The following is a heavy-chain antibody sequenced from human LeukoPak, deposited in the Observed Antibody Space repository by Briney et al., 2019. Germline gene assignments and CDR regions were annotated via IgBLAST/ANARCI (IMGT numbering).Heavy chain of an antibody. CDR2: VYPDDSDT. J-gene: IGHJ4*02. V-gene: IGHV5-51*01. CDR3: ARRSYDGKEFDY. CDR1: GYSFTSYW. Sequence: RLGESLQISCKGSGYSFTSYWIAWVRQMPGKGLEWMGIVYPDDSDTTYSPSFQGQVTISADKSISTAYLHWSSLKASDTAMYYCARRSYDGKEFDYWGRGTLVTVSS. D-gene: IGHD4-23*01.